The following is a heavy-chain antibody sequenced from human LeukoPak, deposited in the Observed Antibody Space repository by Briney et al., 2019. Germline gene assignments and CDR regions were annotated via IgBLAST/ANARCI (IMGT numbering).Heavy chain of an antibody. CDR3: AREWGLESSGYYYAY. Sequence: SVKVSCKASGSTFSRFTISWVRQAPEQGFEWMGGITPTFGTANFAQKFQGRVSITADESTSTAFMELSSLRSEDTAVYYCAREWGLESSGYYYAYWGQGTLVTVSS. CDR1: GSTFSRFT. J-gene: IGHJ4*02. V-gene: IGHV1-69*13. D-gene: IGHD3-22*01. CDR2: ITPTFGTA.